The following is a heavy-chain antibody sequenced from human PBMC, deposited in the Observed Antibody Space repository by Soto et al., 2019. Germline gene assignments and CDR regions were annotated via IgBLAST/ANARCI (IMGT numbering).Heavy chain of an antibody. CDR1: GGSFSGYY. CDR3: ARGGEACSSTSCYWNWFDP. Sequence: PSETLSLTCAVYGGSFSGYYWSWIRQPPGKGLEWIGEINHSGSTNYNPSLKSRVTISVDTSKNQFSLKLSSVTAADTAVYYCARGGEACSSTSCYWNWFDPWGQGTLVTVSS. D-gene: IGHD2-2*01. CDR2: INHSGST. V-gene: IGHV4-34*01. J-gene: IGHJ5*02.